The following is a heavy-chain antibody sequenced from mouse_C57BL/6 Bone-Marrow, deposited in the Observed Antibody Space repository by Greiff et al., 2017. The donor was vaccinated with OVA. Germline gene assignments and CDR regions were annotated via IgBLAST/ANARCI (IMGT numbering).Heavy chain of an antibody. V-gene: IGHV5-9-1*02. CDR2: ISSGGDYI. CDR1: GFTFSSYA. D-gene: IGHD2-1*01. J-gene: IGHJ4*01. CDR3: TRLLDAMDY. Sequence: EVMLVESGAGLVKPGGSLKLSCAASGFTFSSYAMSWVRQTPEKRLEWVAYISSGGDYIYYADTVKGRFTISRDNARNTLYLQMSSQKSEDTAMYYCTRLLDAMDYWGQGTSVTVSS.